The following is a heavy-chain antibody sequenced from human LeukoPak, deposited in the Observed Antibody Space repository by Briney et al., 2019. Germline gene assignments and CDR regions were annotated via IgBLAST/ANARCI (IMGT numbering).Heavy chain of an antibody. J-gene: IGHJ6*02. Sequence: GGSLRLSCAASGFTFSSYAMHWVRQAPGKGLEWVAVISYDGSNKYYADSVKGRFTISRDNSKNTLYLQMNSLRAEDTAVYYCASLYYDFWSGYYSYYYYYGMDVWGQGTTVTVSS. D-gene: IGHD3-3*01. CDR3: ASLYYDFWSGYYSYYYYYGMDV. V-gene: IGHV3-30-3*01. CDR1: GFTFSSYA. CDR2: ISYDGSNK.